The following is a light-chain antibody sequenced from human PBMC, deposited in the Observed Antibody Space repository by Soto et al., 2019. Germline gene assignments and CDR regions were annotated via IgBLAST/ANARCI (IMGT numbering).Light chain of an antibody. CDR1: SSDVGVYNY. CDR2: EVS. Sequence: QSALTQPPSASGSHGQSVTISCTGTSSDVGVYNYVSWYQQHPGKAPKLMIYEVSKRPSGVPDRFSGSKSGNTASLTVSGLQAEYEDDYYSSSYAGTNGPVLFGEGTKLTVL. J-gene: IGLJ2*01. CDR3: SSYAGTNGPVL. V-gene: IGLV2-8*01.